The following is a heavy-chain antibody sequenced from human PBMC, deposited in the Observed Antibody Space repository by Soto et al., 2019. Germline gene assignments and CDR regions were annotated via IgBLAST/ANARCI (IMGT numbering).Heavy chain of an antibody. D-gene: IGHD3-22*01. Sequence: GGSLRLSCAASGFTFSNYAMTWVRQAPGMGLEWVSTISESGDSTYYADSVKGRFTISRDNSKNTLYLQLNSLRAEDTAVYYCAIAPDYIHYYYDSSAYYNKWFDPWGQGTLVTVSS. CDR3: AIAPDYIHYYYDSSAYYNKWFDP. J-gene: IGHJ5*02. V-gene: IGHV3-23*01. CDR2: ISESGDST. CDR1: GFTFSNYA.